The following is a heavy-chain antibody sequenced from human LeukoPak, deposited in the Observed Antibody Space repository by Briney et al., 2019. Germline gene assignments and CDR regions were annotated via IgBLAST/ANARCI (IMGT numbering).Heavy chain of an antibody. J-gene: IGHJ4*02. Sequence: GGSLRLSCSASGFTLSSYEMNWVRQAPGKGLEWISYITGGGDTIYYADSVKGRFTISRDNAKNSLFLQMNSLTADDTAVYYCARERTTIVSGTTIGAHWGQGTLVTVSS. CDR3: ARERTTIVSGTTIGAH. D-gene: IGHD2/OR15-2a*01. CDR1: GFTLSSYE. CDR2: ITGGGDTI. V-gene: IGHV3-48*03.